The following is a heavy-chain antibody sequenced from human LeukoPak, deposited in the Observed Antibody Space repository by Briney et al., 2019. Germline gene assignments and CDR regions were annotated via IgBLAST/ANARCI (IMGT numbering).Heavy chain of an antibody. Sequence: SETLSFTCAVSGGSISSSNWWSWVRQPPGKGLEWIGEIYHSGSTNYNPSLKSRVTISVDKSKNQFSLKLSSVTAADTAVYYCARGVNYYGSGSPDYWGQGTLVTVSS. CDR3: ARGVNYYGSGSPDY. CDR1: GGSISSSNW. D-gene: IGHD3-10*01. J-gene: IGHJ4*02. CDR2: IYHSGST. V-gene: IGHV4-4*02.